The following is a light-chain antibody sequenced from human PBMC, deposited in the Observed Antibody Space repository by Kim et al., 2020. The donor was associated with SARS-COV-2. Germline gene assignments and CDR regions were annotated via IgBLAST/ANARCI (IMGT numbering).Light chain of an antibody. CDR2: GAS. J-gene: IGKJ1*01. Sequence: LSPGERATLSRRASQSVSSSYLAWYQQKPGQAPRLLIYGASSRATGIPDRFSGSGSGTDFTLTISRLEPEDFAVYYCQQYGSSPWTFGQGTKLEI. CDR1: QSVSSSY. CDR3: QQYGSSPWT. V-gene: IGKV3-20*01.